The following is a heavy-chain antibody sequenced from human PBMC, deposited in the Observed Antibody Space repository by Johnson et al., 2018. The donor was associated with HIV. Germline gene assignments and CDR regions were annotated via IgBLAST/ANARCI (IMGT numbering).Heavy chain of an antibody. Sequence: QVQLVESGGGVVQPGRSLRLSCAASGFTFSSYAMHWVRQAPGKGLEWVAFIRYDGSNKYYANSVKGRFTISRDNAKNSLYLQMNSLRAEDTALYYCAKGGYNWKFDGFDIWGQGTMVTVSS. D-gene: IGHD1-20*01. CDR2: IRYDGSNK. CDR3: AKGGYNWKFDGFDI. V-gene: IGHV3-33*03. CDR1: GFTFSSYA. J-gene: IGHJ3*02.